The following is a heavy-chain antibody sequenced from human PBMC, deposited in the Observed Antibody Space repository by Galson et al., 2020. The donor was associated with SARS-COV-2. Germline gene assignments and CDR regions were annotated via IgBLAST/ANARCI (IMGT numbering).Heavy chain of an antibody. CDR3: ARGLTGVYAFDI. J-gene: IGHJ3*02. D-gene: IGHD3-9*01. Sequence: PSLKSRVTMSVDTSKNQLSLKLSSVTAADTAVYYCARGLTGVYAFDIWGQGTMVTVSS. V-gene: IGHV4-4*07.